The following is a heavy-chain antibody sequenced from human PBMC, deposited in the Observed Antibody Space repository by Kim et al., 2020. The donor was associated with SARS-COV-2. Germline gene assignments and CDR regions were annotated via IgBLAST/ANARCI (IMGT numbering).Heavy chain of an antibody. CDR3: AKRIARGYYGMDV. V-gene: IGHV3-23*01. Sequence: GGSLRLSCAASGFTFSSYGMNWVRQAPGKGLEWVSVISGSGGNTYYADSVKGRFIISRDNSKNTLYLQMNSLRAEDTAVYYCAKRIARGYYGMDVWGQGTTVTVSS. J-gene: IGHJ6*02. CDR2: ISGSGGNT. CDR1: GFTFSSYG.